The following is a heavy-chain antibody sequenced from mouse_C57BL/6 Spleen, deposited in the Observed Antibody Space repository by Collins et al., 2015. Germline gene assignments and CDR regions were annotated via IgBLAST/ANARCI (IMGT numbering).Heavy chain of an antibody. CDR3: AKNWNWDYYAMDY. Sequence: QVQLKQSGPGLVQPSQSLSITCTVSGFSLTSYGVHWVRQSPGKGLEWLGVIWRGGSTDYNAAFMPRLSITKDNSKSQVFFKMNSLQADDTAIYYCAKNWNWDYYAMDYWGQGTSVTVSS. J-gene: IGHJ4*01. CDR2: IWRGGST. V-gene: IGHV2-5*01. D-gene: IGHD4-1*01. CDR1: GFSLTSYG.